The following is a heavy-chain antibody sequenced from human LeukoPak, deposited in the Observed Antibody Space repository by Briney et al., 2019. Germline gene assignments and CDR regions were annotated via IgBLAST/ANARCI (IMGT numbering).Heavy chain of an antibody. J-gene: IGHJ4*02. CDR1: GFTFDDYG. Sequence: GGSLRPSCAASGFTFDDYGMSWVRQAPGKGLEWVSGINWKGGTTGYADSVKGRFTISRDNAKRSLYLQMNSLRAEDTALYYCARDLVVAGTGFGYWGQGTLVTVSS. CDR2: INWKGGTT. D-gene: IGHD6-19*01. CDR3: ARDLVVAGTGFGY. V-gene: IGHV3-20*04.